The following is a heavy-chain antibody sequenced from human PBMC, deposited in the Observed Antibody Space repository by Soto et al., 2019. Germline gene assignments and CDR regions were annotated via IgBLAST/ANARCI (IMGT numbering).Heavy chain of an antibody. CDR3: ARSRSYYVEDFQK. J-gene: IGHJ1*01. CDR1: GDSISTEGYY. D-gene: IGHD1-26*01. Sequence: QVQLQESGPGLVKPSQTLSLTCSVSGDSISTEGYYWSWIRQHPGKGLEWIGYIYYSGLTSYNPSLKSRVTISRATSKNQFYLKLSSVTAADTAVYYCARSRSYYVEDFQKWGQGTLVTVSS. V-gene: IGHV4-31*03. CDR2: IYYSGLT.